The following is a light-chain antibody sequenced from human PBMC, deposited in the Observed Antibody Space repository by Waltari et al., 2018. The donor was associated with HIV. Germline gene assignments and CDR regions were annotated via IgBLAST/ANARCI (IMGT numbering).Light chain of an antibody. CDR3: RQGTHWPPYT. Sequence: DVVMTQSPLSLSVTLGQPASISCTSTQSLVYTDGNTYLSWFHQRPGQSPERLIYKVSNRDAGVPVRFSGSGSGTDFTLKITRVEPEDVGIYYCRQGTHWPPYTFGQGTKLEI. CDR1: QSLVYTDGNTY. J-gene: IGKJ2*01. V-gene: IGKV2-30*01. CDR2: KVS.